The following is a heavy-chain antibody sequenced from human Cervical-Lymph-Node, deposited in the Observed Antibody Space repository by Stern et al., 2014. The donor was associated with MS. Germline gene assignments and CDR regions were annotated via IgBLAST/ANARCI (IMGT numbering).Heavy chain of an antibody. CDR3: AREAKYFAFDY. J-gene: IGHJ4*02. CDR1: GFTFSTSA. CDR2: ISYDGSSK. V-gene: IGHV3-30-3*01. D-gene: IGHD4/OR15-4a*01. Sequence: QVPLVDSGGGALPPRRSLRLSCAASGFTFSTSAMHWVRQPPAHGLDWVAVISYDGSSKYYADSVKGRFTISRDNSKNTLYLHMNSLRAEDTAVYYCAREAKYFAFDYWGQGTLVTVSS.